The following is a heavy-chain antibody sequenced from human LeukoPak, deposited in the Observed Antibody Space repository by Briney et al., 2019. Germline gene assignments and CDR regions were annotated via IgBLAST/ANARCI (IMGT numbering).Heavy chain of an antibody. J-gene: IGHJ4*02. CDR1: GGAISSGYYY. V-gene: IGHV4-30-4*01. CDR3: ARGYYDSSGYYYGY. D-gene: IGHD3-22*01. Sequence: PSQTLSLTCTVSGGAISSGYYYWSWIRQPPGKGLEWIGYIYYSGSTYYNPSLKSRVTISVDTSKNQFSLKLSSVTAADTAVYYCARGYYDSSGYYYGYWGQGTLVTVSS. CDR2: IYYSGST.